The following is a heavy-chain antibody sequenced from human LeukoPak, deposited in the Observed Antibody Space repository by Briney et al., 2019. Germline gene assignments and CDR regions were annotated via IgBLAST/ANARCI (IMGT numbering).Heavy chain of an antibody. CDR3: ASMVRGVGAIDY. D-gene: IGHD3-10*01. CDR2: IYYSGST. CDR1: GGSISSYY. V-gene: IGHV4-59*01. J-gene: IGHJ4*02. Sequence: SETLSLTCTVSGGSISSYYWSWIRQPPGKGLEWIGYIYYSGSTNYNPSLKSRVTISVDTSKNQFSLKLSSVTAADTAVYYCASMVRGVGAIDYWGQGTLVTVS.